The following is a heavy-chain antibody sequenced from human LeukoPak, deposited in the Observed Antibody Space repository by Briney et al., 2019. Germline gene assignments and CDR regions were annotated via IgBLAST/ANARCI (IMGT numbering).Heavy chain of an antibody. CDR2: ISWNSLRT. V-gene: IGHV3-9*01. D-gene: IGHD4-23*01. Sequence: GGSLRLSCVGSGFTFADNAMHWVRQAPGKGLEWVSGISWNSLRTGYAHSVKGRFTISRDDATNSLYLQMNSLRPEDTALYHCAKIDYGGDDWGQGTLVTVSS. J-gene: IGHJ4*02. CDR3: AKIDYGGDD. CDR1: GFTFADNA.